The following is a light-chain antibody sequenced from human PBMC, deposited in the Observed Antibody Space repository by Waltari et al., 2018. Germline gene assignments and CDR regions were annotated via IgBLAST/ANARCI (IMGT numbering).Light chain of an antibody. CDR1: PSLVHSNGYKD. CDR3: MQALQTPFT. Sequence: DIVMTQSPLSLPVTPGEPASSSCRSSPSLVHSNGYKDLEWYRQKPGQSPQLLIYLGSNRASGVPDRFSGSGSGTDFTLKISRVEAEDVGVYYCMQALQTPFTFGPGTKVDIK. CDR2: LGS. V-gene: IGKV2-28*01. J-gene: IGKJ3*01.